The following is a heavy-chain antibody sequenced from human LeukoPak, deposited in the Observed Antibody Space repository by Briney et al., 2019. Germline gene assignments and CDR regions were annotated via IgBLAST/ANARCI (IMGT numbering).Heavy chain of an antibody. D-gene: IGHD3-9*01. V-gene: IGHV4-59*12. CDR3: ARSSWLSDPYLDY. CDR2: IYYRGST. Sequence: SETLSLTCTVSSGSISSYYWSWIRQPPGKGLEWIGSIYYRGSTYYNPSLKSRVTISLDTSKNQFSLKLSSMIAADTAVYYCARSSWLSDPYLDYWGQGTLVTVSS. CDR1: SGSISSYY. J-gene: IGHJ4*02.